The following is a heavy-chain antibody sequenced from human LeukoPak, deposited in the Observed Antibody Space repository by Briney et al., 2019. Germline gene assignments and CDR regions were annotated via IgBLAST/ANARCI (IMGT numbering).Heavy chain of an antibody. CDR3: ARVTYYDFLEAYWFDP. Sequence: SSETLSLTCTVSGGSISSYYWSWIRQPPGKGLEWIGYIYYSGSTNYNPSLKSRVTISVDTSKNQFSLKLSSVTAADTAVYYCARVTYYDFLEAYWFDPWGQGTLVTVSS. CDR2: IYYSGST. D-gene: IGHD3-3*01. J-gene: IGHJ5*02. V-gene: IGHV4-59*01. CDR1: GGSISSYY.